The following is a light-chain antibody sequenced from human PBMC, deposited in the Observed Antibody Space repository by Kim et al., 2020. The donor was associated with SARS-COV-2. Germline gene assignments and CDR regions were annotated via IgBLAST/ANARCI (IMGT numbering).Light chain of an antibody. CDR2: DAS. Sequence: PGERATLFCRASEDITTYLAWYQQKPGRAPRLLIYDASNRATGIPARFSGSGSGTDFTLTISSLEPDDFAIYFCQHRSNWPLTFGPGTKVDI. V-gene: IGKV3-11*01. CDR1: EDITTY. J-gene: IGKJ3*01. CDR3: QHRSNWPLT.